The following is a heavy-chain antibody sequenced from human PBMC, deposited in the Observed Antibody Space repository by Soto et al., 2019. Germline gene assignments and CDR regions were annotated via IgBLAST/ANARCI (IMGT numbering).Heavy chain of an antibody. CDR1: GLTFSNHW. Sequence: GGSLRLSCTVSGLTFSNHWMTWVRQAPGKGLEWVANIKRGGSEKSYADSVKGRLTVSRDNTKSTLYLQMNNLRAEDTAVYYCAFVRSYYYSYGVDVWGKGTMVNVSS. J-gene: IGHJ6*04. CDR3: AFVRSYYYSYGVDV. V-gene: IGHV3-7*05. D-gene: IGHD2-15*01. CDR2: IKRGGSEK.